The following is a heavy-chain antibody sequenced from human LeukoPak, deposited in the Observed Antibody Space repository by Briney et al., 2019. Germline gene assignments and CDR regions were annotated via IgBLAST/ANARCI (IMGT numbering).Heavy chain of an antibody. Sequence: PSETLSLTCSVSGDSITSHYWTWIRQSAGKGLEWIGRLYIGENIKYNPSLKTRVIMSGDTSKNLLSLKLTSMTAADAAVYYCARGHLRRPYFFDSWGQGALVAVSS. CDR1: GDSITSHY. CDR2: LYIGENI. CDR3: ARGHLRRPYFFDS. V-gene: IGHV4-4*07. D-gene: IGHD2/OR15-2a*01. J-gene: IGHJ5*01.